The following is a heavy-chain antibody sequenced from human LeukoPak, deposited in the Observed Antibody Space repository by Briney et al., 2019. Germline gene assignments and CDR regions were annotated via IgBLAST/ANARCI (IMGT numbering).Heavy chain of an antibody. CDR1: VGSISRSSYY. Sequence: SEALSLTCTVSVGSISRSSYYWGSIPQPPGKGLEWIGIIYYNGSTYYNPSLKSRVTISVDTAKNQFSLKLSSVTAADTAVYYCARRFLEWLSFDYWGQGTLVTVSS. CDR2: IYYNGST. CDR3: ARRFLEWLSFDY. J-gene: IGHJ4*02. V-gene: IGHV4-39*01. D-gene: IGHD3-3*01.